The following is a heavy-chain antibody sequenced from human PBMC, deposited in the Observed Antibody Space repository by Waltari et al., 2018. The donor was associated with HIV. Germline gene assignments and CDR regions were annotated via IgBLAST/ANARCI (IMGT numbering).Heavy chain of an antibody. V-gene: IGHV3-74*01. CDR2: VSRDGNST. D-gene: IGHD3-3*01. J-gene: IGHJ4*02. CDR1: GFTFSSYW. Sequence: EVKLVESGGRLVQPRGSLRLSCVASGFTFSSYWMHWVRQAPGKGLVGISRVSRDGNSTGYADSVKGRFTISRDNAKNTLFLQMNSLRVEDTAVYFCARSLYYDFWSAYPPDYWGQGTRVTVSS. CDR3: ARSLYYDFWSAYPPDY.